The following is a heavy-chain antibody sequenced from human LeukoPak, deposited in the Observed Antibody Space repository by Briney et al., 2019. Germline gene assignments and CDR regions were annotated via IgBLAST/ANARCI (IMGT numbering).Heavy chain of an antibody. CDR3: ARHPHCYGDYDPNYYYGMDV. CDR2: IYDIGPT. V-gene: IGHV4-39*01. Sequence: SETLSLTCTVSRGSISSSNHYWGWIRQPPGEGLAWIGTIYDIGPTYNNPSLKNRATITVGPSKKQFSLKLRSVTAADTAVYFCARHPHCYGDYDPNYYYGMDVWGLGTTVTVSS. D-gene: IGHD4-17*01. J-gene: IGHJ6*02. CDR1: RGSISSSNHY.